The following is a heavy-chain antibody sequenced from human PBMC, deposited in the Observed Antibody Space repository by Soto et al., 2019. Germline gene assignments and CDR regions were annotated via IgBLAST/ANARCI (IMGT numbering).Heavy chain of an antibody. D-gene: IGHD3-3*01. J-gene: IGHJ5*02. V-gene: IGHV3-11*01. Sequence: QVQLVESGGGLVKPGGSLRLSCAASGFIFSESYMSWIRQAPGKGLEWISYISSSGSAVYYADSVRGRFTISRDNANSSLYLQMNSLRAEDTAVYYCARDTPPTYTIYRWLDPWGQGTLVTVSS. CDR1: GFIFSESY. CDR2: ISSSGSAV. CDR3: ARDTPPTYTIYRWLDP.